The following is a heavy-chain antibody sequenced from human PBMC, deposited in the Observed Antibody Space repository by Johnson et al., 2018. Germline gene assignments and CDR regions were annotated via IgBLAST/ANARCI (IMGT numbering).Heavy chain of an antibody. Sequence: VQLQESGGGLVKPGGSLRLSCAASGFTFSSYSMNWVRKAPGTGLEWVSYISSSSSTIYYADSVKGRFTISRDNSKNTLYLQMNSLRAEDTAVYYCAREVHYGDYPLAEYFQHWGQGTLVTVSS. V-gene: IGHV3-48*01. CDR3: AREVHYGDYPLAEYFQH. D-gene: IGHD4-17*01. CDR1: GFTFSSYS. CDR2: ISSSSSTI. J-gene: IGHJ1*01.